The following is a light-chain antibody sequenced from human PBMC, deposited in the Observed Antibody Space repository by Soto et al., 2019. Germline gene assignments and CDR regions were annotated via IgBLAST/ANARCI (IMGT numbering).Light chain of an antibody. Sequence: QSALTQPASVSGSPGQSITISCTGTSSDVGGYNYVSWYQQHPGKAPKLMIYDVSNRPSGVSNRFSGSKSGNTASLTISGLQAEDEADYYCSSYTSSSTYVFGTWTMLTVL. CDR2: DVS. J-gene: IGLJ1*01. CDR3: SSYTSSSTYV. V-gene: IGLV2-14*01. CDR1: SSDVGGYNY.